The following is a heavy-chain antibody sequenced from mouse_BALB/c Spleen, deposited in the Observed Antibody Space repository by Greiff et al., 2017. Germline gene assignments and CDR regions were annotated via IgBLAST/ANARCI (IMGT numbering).Heavy chain of an antibody. V-gene: IGHV1S135*01. D-gene: IGHD2-2*01. CDR3: ARGSYGYDGFAY. CDR2: IDPFNGGT. CDR1: GYSFTSYY. J-gene: IGHJ3*01. Sequence: EVQLQQSGPELMKPGASVTISCKASGYSFTSYYMHWVKQSHVKSLEWIGYIDPFNGGTSYNQKFKGKATLTVDKSSSTAYMHLSSLTSEDSAVYYCARGSYGYDGFAYWGQGTLVTVSA.